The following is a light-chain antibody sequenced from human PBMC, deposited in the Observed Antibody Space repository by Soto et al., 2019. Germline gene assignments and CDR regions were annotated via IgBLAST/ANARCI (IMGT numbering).Light chain of an antibody. CDR1: SSDIGAYDY. CDR2: EVN. V-gene: IGLV2-14*01. CDR3: CSYAGSHTFV. J-gene: IGLJ2*01. Sequence: QSALTQPASLSGSPGQSITISCTGTSSDIGAYDYVSWFQQHPGKAPKLMISEVNNRPSGVSNRFSGSKSGNTAYLTISGLQVEDEAEYYCCSYAGSHTFVFGGGTKLTVL.